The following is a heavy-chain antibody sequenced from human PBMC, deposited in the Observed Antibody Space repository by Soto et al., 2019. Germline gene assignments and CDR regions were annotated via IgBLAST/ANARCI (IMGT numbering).Heavy chain of an antibody. J-gene: IGHJ6*02. Sequence: QVQLVQSGAEVKKPGASVKVSCKASGYTFTSYGISWVRQAPGQGLEWMGWISAYNGNTNYAQKLQGRVTMTPATSTSTAYMELRSLRSDDTAVYYCARVRDSGRSSWYTDCGMDVWGQGTTVTVSS. CDR2: ISAYNGNT. V-gene: IGHV1-18*01. D-gene: IGHD6-13*01. CDR3: ARVRDSGRSSWYTDCGMDV. CDR1: GYTFTSYG.